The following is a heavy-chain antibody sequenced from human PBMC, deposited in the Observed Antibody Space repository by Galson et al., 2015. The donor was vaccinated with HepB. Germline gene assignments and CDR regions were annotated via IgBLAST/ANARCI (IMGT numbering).Heavy chain of an antibody. J-gene: IGHJ4*02. CDR2: ITSGYHT. V-gene: IGHV3-11*06. Sequence: SLRLSCAASGSKFSDHYMIWIRQAPGKGLEWVSYITSGYHTNYADSVKGRFTISRDNTKNSLFLQMNSLRVEDTAVYYCVRDTYGVDFWGPGTLVTVSS. CDR1: GSKFSDHY. D-gene: IGHD4-17*01. CDR3: VRDTYGVDF.